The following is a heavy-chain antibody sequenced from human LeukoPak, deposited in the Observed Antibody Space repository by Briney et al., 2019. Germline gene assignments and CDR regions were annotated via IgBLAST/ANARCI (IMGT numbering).Heavy chain of an antibody. Sequence: GGSLRLSCAASGFTFSRYSMNWVRQAPGKGLEWVSVIYSGVSTYYADSVRGRFTISRDNSKNTLYLQMNSLRAEDTAVYYCARASAKYYYDSSGYLFDYWGQGTLVTVSS. D-gene: IGHD3-22*01. J-gene: IGHJ4*02. CDR1: GFTFSRYS. CDR3: ARASAKYYYDSSGYLFDY. CDR2: IYSGVST. V-gene: IGHV3-53*01.